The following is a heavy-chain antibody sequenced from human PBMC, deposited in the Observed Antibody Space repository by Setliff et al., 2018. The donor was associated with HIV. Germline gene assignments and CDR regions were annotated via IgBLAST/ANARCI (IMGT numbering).Heavy chain of an antibody. CDR1: GGSFSGYY. CDR2: INHSGST. CDR3: ARARGYGHSYDYMDV. Sequence: SETLSLTCAVYGGSFSGYYWSWIRQPPGKGLEWIGEINHSGSTNYNPSLKSRVTISVDTSKNQFSLKLSSVTAADTAVYFCARARGYGHSYDYMDVWGKGTTVTVSS. D-gene: IGHD5-18*01. V-gene: IGHV4-34*01. J-gene: IGHJ6*03.